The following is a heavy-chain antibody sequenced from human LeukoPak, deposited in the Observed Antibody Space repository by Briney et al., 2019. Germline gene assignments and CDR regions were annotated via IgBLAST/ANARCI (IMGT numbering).Heavy chain of an antibody. CDR2: IIPIFATA. Sequence: SVKVSCKASGGTFSSYAISWVRQAPGQGLECMGRIIPIFATANYAQKFQGRVTITTDESTSTAYMELSSLRSEDTAVYYCARDGLAYCGGDCYPGYFQHWGQGTLVTVSS. CDR3: ARDGLAYCGGDCYPGYFQH. J-gene: IGHJ1*01. D-gene: IGHD2-21*02. CDR1: GGTFSSYA. V-gene: IGHV1-69*05.